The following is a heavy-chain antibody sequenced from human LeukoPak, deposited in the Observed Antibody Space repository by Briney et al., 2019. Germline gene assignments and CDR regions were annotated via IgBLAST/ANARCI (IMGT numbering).Heavy chain of an antibody. D-gene: IGHD6-19*01. CDR1: GGSFSGYY. V-gene: IGHV4-34*01. CDR3: ARGLAVAGTILDY. CDR2: INHSGST. J-gene: IGHJ4*02. Sequence: SETLSLTCAVYGGSFSGYYWSWIRQPQGKELEWIGEINHSGSTKYNPPLKSRVTISVDTSKNQFSLKLSSVTAADTAVYYCARGLAVAGTILDYWGQGTLVTVSS.